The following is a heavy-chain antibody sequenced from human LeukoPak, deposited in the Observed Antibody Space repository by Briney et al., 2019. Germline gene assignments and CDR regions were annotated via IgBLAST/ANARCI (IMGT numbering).Heavy chain of an antibody. CDR2: ISYDGSNK. Sequence: GGSLRLSCAASGFTFSTYGMHWVRQAPGKGLEWVAVISYDGSNKYYADSVKGRFTVSRDNSKNTLYLQMNSLRAEDTAVYYCAKDRLMYYYDSSGRSGYFDYWGQGTLVTVSS. J-gene: IGHJ4*02. CDR1: GFTFSTYG. D-gene: IGHD3-22*01. CDR3: AKDRLMYYYDSSGRSGYFDY. V-gene: IGHV3-30*18.